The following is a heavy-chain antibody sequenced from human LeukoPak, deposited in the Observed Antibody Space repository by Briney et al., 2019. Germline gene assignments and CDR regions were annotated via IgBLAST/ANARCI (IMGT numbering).Heavy chain of an antibody. D-gene: IGHD6-19*01. CDR2: IYYSGST. Sequence: SETLSLTCTVSGGSISSSSYYWGWIRQPPGKGLEWIGSIYYSGSTYYNPSLKSRVTISVDTSKNQFSLKLSSVTAADTAVYYCTRARGSGWYIDSWGQGTLVTVSS. V-gene: IGHV4-39*07. J-gene: IGHJ4*02. CDR1: GGSISSSSYY. CDR3: TRARGSGWYIDS.